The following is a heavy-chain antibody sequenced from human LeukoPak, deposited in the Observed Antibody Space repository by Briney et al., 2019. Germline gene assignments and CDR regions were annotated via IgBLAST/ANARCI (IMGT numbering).Heavy chain of an antibody. J-gene: IGHJ3*02. CDR3: AKAPRPYCSGGSCFDAFDI. V-gene: IGHV3-30*04. CDR1: GFTFSSNA. CDR2: ISYDGSKK. Sequence: GGSLRLSCAASGFTFSSNAMHWVRQAPGKGLAWVAVISYDGSKKNYADSVKGRFTISRDNSKNTLYLQMNSLRADDTAVYQCAKAPRPYCSGGSCFDAFDIWGQGTMVTVSS. D-gene: IGHD2-15*01.